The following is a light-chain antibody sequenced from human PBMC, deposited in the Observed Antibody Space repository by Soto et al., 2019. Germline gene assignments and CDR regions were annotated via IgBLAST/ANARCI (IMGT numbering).Light chain of an antibody. V-gene: IGKV1-5*03. J-gene: IGKJ1*01. Sequence: DIQMTQSPSTLSASVGDRVTITCRASQSISSWLAWYQQKPGKAPKLLIYKASSLESGVPSRFSGSGSGTECTLTISSLQPDELATYYCQQYNSFPTFGQGTKVEIK. CDR3: QQYNSFPT. CDR1: QSISSW. CDR2: KAS.